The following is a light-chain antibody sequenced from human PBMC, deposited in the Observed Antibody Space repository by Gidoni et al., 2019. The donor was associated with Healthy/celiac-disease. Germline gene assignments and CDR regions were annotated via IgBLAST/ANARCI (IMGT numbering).Light chain of an antibody. J-gene: IGLJ2*01. Sequence: SSDLTQDPAVSVALGLTVRITCQGDSLRSFYPSWYQQKPGRAPLLVIFHINNRPSGIPDRFSGSNSANTASLTITGAQAEDEADYYCLSRDSRGNHLVFGGGTKLTVL. CDR3: LSRDSRGNHLV. CDR1: SLRSFY. V-gene: IGLV3-19*01. CDR2: HIN.